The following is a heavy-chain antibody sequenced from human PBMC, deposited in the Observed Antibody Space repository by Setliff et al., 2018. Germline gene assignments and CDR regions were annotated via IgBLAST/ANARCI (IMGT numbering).Heavy chain of an antibody. J-gene: IGHJ4*02. CDR3: ARYDSSGYSENYYSDY. CDR2: VHYSRNT. D-gene: IGHD3-22*01. Sequence: PSETLSLTCTVSGGSISTTDYYWGWIRQPPGKGLEWIGCVHYSRNTYYSPSLKSRVTMFVDTSKNQFSLMLYSVTAADTAIYYCARYDSSGYSENYYSDYWGQGTQVTVSS. CDR1: GGSISTTDYY. V-gene: IGHV4-39*07.